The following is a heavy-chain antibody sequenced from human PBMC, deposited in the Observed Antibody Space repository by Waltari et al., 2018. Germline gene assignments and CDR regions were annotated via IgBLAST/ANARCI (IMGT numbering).Heavy chain of an antibody. J-gene: IGHJ4*02. V-gene: IGHV4-59*01. CDR3: ARGGWSLDN. Sequence: QVQLQESGPGLVKPSETLSLICSVSGVSISNYYWTWVRQFPGKGLEWIGYIHYTGNTNYNPSLTSRLTISVDTSKNQFSLNLNSVTAADTAVYYCARGGWSLDNWGRGTLVTVSS. D-gene: IGHD6-19*01. CDR1: GVSISNYY. CDR2: IHYTGNT.